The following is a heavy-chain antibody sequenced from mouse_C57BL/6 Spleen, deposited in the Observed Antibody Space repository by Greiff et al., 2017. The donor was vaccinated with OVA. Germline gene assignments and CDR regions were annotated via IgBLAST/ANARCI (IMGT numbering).Heavy chain of an antibody. D-gene: IGHD2-4*01. J-gene: IGHJ1*03. CDR1: GYTFTSYG. CDR3: AGGAIDDYNWYFDV. CDR2: IYPRSGNT. V-gene: IGHV1-81*01. Sequence: QVQLQQSGAELARPGASVKLSCKASGYTFTSYGISWVKQRTGQGLEWIGEIYPRSGNTYYNEKFKGKATLTADKSSSTAYMELRSLTSEDSAVYFCAGGAIDDYNWYFDVWGTGTTVTVSS.